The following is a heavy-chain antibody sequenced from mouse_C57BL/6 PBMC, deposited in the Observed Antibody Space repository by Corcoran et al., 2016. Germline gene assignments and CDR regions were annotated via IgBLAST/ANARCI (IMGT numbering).Heavy chain of an antibody. Sequence: QIQLVQSGPELKKPGETVKISCKASGYTFTTYGMSWVKQAPGKGLKWMGWINTYSGVPTYADDFKGRFAFSLETSASTAYLQINNLKNEDTATYFCALSTMVTVYFDYWGQGTTLTVSS. V-gene: IGHV9-3*01. CDR3: ALSTMVTVYFDY. D-gene: IGHD2-2*01. J-gene: IGHJ2*01. CDR1: GYTFTTYG. CDR2: INTYSGVP.